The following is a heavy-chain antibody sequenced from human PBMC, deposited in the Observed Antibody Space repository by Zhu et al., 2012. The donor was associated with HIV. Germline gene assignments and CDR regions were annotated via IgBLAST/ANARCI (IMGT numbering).Heavy chain of an antibody. CDR3: ARLMLGYDYFDY. V-gene: IGHV4-39*01. D-gene: IGHD3-16*01. J-gene: IGHJ4*02. CDR2: IYYSGST. CDR1: GGSISSSSYY. Sequence: QVQLQESGPGLVKPSETLSLTCTVSGGSISSSSYYWGWIRQPPGKGLEWIGSIYYSGSTYYNPSLRSRVTISVDTSKNQFSLKLSSVTAADTAVYYCARLMLGYDYFDYWGQGTLVTVSS.